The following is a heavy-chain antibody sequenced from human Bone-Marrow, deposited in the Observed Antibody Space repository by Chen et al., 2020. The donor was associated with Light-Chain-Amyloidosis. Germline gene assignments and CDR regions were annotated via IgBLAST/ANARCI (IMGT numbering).Heavy chain of an antibody. CDR3: ARTLRYGHQVYFDY. CDR1: GLPFSSHA. J-gene: IGHJ4*02. Sequence: QVQLVESGGGVVQPGTSLRRSCVGSGLPFSSHAMHWVRQAPGRGLEWVAVISFDGRADSVQGRFTVSRDNSKSTLYLQMDSLRPDDTAVYYCARTLRYGHQVYFDYWGQGTLVTVSS. V-gene: IGHV3-30*04. CDR2: ISFDGR. D-gene: IGHD3-9*01.